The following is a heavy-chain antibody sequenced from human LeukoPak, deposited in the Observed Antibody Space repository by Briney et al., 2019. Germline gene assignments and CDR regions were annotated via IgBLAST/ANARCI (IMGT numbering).Heavy chain of an antibody. CDR2: INSDGSST. V-gene: IGHV3-74*01. CDR3: ASSPRWANYGNDIDY. D-gene: IGHD4-23*01. Sequence: GGSLRLSCAASGFTFSSYWMHWVRQAPGKELVWVSRINSDGSSTSYADSVKGRFTISRGNAKNTLYLQMNSLRAEDTAVYYCASSPRWANYGNDIDYWGQGTLVTVSS. CDR1: GFTFSSYW. J-gene: IGHJ4*02.